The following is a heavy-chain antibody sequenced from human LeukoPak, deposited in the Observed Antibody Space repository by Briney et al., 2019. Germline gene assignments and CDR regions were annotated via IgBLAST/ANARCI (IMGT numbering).Heavy chain of an antibody. CDR2: IYRGDSET. V-gene: IGHV5-51*01. J-gene: IGHJ3*02. CDR1: GYTSTTYW. CDR3: ARNGNYLDAFNI. Sequence: RVSCKASGYTSTTYWIGWVRQMPGRGLEWMGIIYRGDSETRYSPSFQGQVTISVDKFISTAYLQWSSLKASDTAIYYCARNGNYLDAFNIWGQGTMVTVSS. D-gene: IGHD1-7*01.